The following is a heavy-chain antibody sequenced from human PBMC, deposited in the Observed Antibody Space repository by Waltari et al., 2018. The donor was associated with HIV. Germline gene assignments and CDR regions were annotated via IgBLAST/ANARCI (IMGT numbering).Heavy chain of an antibody. D-gene: IGHD2-8*02. J-gene: IGHJ6*02. CDR1: GFTVSHNS. CDR2: IYSDGRT. CDR3: ARGSTGRLQARGGYYGLDI. V-gene: IGHV3-66*02. Sequence: VESGGALVQPGGSSRLSWVGLGFTVSHNSMTWVRQAPGEGLEWVSVIYSDGRTDYTDSAKGRFTISRDTSKNTVFLQMNSLRPDDTAVFYCARGSTGRLQARGGYYGLDIWGRGTTVTVSS.